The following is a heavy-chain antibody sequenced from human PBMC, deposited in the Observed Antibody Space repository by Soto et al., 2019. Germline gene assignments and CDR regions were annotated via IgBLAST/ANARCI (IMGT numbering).Heavy chain of an antibody. Sequence: QDQLVQSGAELKKPGSSVKVCCKASGDTFSLYTINWVRQAPGLGLEWMGRVNPILSMSNYAQKFQGRVTMTADKSTSTAYMELRSLRSEDTAFYYCATSYGSGYRAFDYWGQGALVTVSS. CDR2: VNPILSMS. J-gene: IGHJ4*02. CDR3: ATSYGSGYRAFDY. V-gene: IGHV1-69*02. D-gene: IGHD3-10*01. CDR1: GDTFSLYT.